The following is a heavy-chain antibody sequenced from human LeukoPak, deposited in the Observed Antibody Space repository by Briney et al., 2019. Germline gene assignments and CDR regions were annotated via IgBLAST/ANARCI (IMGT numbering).Heavy chain of an antibody. J-gene: IGHJ4*02. CDR2: ITGSGDTT. Sequence: GGSLRLSCAASGFIFRNYAMSWVRQAPGKGLEWVSAITGSGDTTYYADSVKGRFTVSRDNSKNTLYVEMNTLRAEDTAVYYCAKWGDYDILTGYYVSDFWGQGTLVTVSS. V-gene: IGHV3-23*01. CDR3: AKWGDYDILTGYYVSDF. CDR1: GFIFRNYA. D-gene: IGHD3-9*01.